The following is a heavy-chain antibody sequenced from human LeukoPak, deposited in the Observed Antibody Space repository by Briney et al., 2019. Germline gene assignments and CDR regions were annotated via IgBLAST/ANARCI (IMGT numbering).Heavy chain of an antibody. J-gene: IGHJ4*02. V-gene: IGHV3-23*01. Sequence: GGSLRLYCAPPGYTFSTYTMSWVRKAPGKGLKWVSAISGSGGSTYYADSEKGRFTISRDNSKNTLYLQLNSLRAEDTAVYYCAKDPRVYATPAWDYWGQGTLVTVSS. CDR3: AKDPRVYATPAWDY. CDR2: ISGSGGST. CDR1: GYTFSTYT. D-gene: IGHD2-8*01.